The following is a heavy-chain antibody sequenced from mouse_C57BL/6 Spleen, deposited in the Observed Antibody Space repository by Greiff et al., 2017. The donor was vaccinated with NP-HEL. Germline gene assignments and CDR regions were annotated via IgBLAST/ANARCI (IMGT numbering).Heavy chain of an antibody. J-gene: IGHJ1*03. CDR3: ARVRYFDV. CDR1: GFTFSSYG. Sequence: EVQVVESGGDLVKPGGSLKLSCAASGFTFSSYGLSWVRQTPDKRLEWVATISSGGSYTNYPDSVKGRFTISSDNAKNTLYLQLSNLKSEDTAMDYCARVRYFDVWGTGTTVTVSS. CDR2: ISSGGSYT. V-gene: IGHV5-6*01.